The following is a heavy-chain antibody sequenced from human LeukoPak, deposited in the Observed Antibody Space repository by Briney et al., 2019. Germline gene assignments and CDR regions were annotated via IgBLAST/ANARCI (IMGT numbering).Heavy chain of an antibody. J-gene: IGHJ3*02. Sequence: SQTLSLTCAISGDSVSSNSAAWNWIRQSPSRGLEWLGRTYYRSKWYNDYAVSVKSRITINPDTSKNQFSLQLNSVTPEDTAVYYCARDAIDSGYSGFGAFDIWGQGTMVTVSS. CDR3: ARDAIDSGYSGFGAFDI. CDR1: GDSVSSNSAA. CDR2: TYYRSKWYN. V-gene: IGHV6-1*01. D-gene: IGHD3-22*01.